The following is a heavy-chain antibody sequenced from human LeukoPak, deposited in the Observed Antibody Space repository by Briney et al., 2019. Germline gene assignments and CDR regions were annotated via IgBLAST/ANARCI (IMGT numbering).Heavy chain of an antibody. Sequence: SETLSLTCTVSGGSISSGGYYWSWIRQHPGKGLEWIGYIYYSGSTYYNPSLKSRVTISVDTSKNQFSLKLSSVTAADTAVYYCAGQGRESLFDPWGQGTLVTVSS. CDR3: AGQGRESLFDP. V-gene: IGHV4-31*03. CDR2: IYYSGST. D-gene: IGHD3-10*01. CDR1: GGSISSGGYY. J-gene: IGHJ5*02.